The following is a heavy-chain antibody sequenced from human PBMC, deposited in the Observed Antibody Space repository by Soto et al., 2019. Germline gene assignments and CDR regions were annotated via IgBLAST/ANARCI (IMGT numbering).Heavy chain of an antibody. V-gene: IGHV3-30-3*01. CDR3: ARNPSRFYYFAY. CDR2: ISYDGSNK. Sequence: PGGSLRLSCAASGFTFSSYAMHWVRQAPGKGLEWVAVISYDGSNKYYADSVKGRFTISRDNSKNTLYLQMNSLRAEDTAVYYCARNPSRFYYFAYWGQGTLVPVSS. J-gene: IGHJ4*02. CDR1: GFTFSSYA.